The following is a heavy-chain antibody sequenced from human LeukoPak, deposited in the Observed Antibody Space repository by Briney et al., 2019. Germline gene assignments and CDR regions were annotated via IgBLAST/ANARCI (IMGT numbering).Heavy chain of an antibody. CDR1: GGSISSSSYY. J-gene: IGHJ4*02. V-gene: IGHV4-39*07. CDR2: IYYSGST. D-gene: IGHD3-22*01. Sequence: PSETLSLTCTVSGGSISSSSYYWGWIRQPPGRGLEGIGSIYYSGSTYYNPSLKSRVTISVDTSKNQFSLKLSSVTAADTAVYYCARVFYYDSSGYLDYGGQGTLVTVSA. CDR3: ARVFYYDSSGYLDY.